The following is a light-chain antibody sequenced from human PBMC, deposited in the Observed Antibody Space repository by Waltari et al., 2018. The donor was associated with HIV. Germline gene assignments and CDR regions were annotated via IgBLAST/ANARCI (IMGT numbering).Light chain of an antibody. CDR3: SSYTASNTLWV. J-gene: IGLJ3*02. Sequence: QSALTQPAPVSGSRGQSITMSCTGTSSDLGAYNHVSWFQQRPGKAPKLIIYDVTDRPSGVSKRFSGSKSGITASLTISGLQADDEGDYYCSSYTASNTLWVFGGGTKLTVL. CDR1: SSDLGAYNH. CDR2: DVT. V-gene: IGLV2-14*03.